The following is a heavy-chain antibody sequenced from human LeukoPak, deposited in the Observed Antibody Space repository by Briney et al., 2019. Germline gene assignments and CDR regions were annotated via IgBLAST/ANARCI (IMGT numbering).Heavy chain of an antibody. Sequence: ASVKFSCKASGYTFTSYDINWVRQATGQGLEWMGWMNPNSGNTGYAQKFQGRVTMTRNTSISTAYMELSSLRSEDTAVYYCARGSSGGTSNWFDPWGQGTLVTVSS. V-gene: IGHV1-8*01. CDR3: ARGSSGGTSNWFDP. CDR2: MNPNSGNT. D-gene: IGHD6-19*01. CDR1: GYTFTSYD. J-gene: IGHJ5*02.